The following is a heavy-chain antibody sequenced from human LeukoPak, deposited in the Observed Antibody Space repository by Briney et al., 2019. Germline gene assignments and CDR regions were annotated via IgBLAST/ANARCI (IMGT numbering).Heavy chain of an antibody. CDR1: GFTFSSYG. CDR2: IWYDGSNK. J-gene: IGHJ4*02. Sequence: GGSLRLSCAASGFTFSSYGMHWVRQAPGKGLEWVAVIWYDGSNKYYADSVKGRFTISRDNSKNTLYLQMNSLRAEDTAVYYGAKVPYYGDYDWVYFDYWGQGTLVTVSS. V-gene: IGHV3-33*06. D-gene: IGHD4-17*01. CDR3: AKVPYYGDYDWVYFDY.